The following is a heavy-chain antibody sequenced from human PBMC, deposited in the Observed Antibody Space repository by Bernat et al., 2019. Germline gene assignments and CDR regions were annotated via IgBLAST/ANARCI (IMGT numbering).Heavy chain of an antibody. D-gene: IGHD3-22*01. Sequence: EVQLVESGGGLVQPGGSLRLSCAASGFTFSSYSMNWVRQAPGKGLEWVSYISSSSSTIYYADSVKGRFTISRDNAKNSLYLQMNSLRAEDTAVYYCARDYYYYDSSDYSSTSPGRFDYWGQGTLVTVSS. J-gene: IGHJ4*02. V-gene: IGHV3-48*01. CDR2: ISSSSSTI. CDR1: GFTFSSYS. CDR3: ARDYYYYDSSDYSSTSPGRFDY.